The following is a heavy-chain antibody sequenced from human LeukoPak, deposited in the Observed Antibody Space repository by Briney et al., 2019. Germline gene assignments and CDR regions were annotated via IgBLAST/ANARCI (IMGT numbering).Heavy chain of an antibody. V-gene: IGHV4-61*01. D-gene: IGHD2-15*01. Sequence: SETLSLTCTVSGGSVSSGSYYWSWIRQPPGKGLEWIGYIYYSGCTNYNPSLKSRVTISVDTSKNQFSLKLSSVTVADTAVYYCAREPLLVRDWFDPWGQGTLVTVSS. CDR1: GGSVSSGSYY. CDR2: IYYSGCT. CDR3: AREPLLVRDWFDP. J-gene: IGHJ5*02.